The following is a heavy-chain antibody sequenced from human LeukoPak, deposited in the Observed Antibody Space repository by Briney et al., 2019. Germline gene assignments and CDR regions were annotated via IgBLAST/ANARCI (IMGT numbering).Heavy chain of an antibody. CDR3: ARTLYDFWSGYYYDAFDI. Sequence: PGGSLRFSCVASGFTFSTYEMNWVRQAPGRGLEWVSYISGSGGTTYYADSVQGRFTISRDNAKNSLYLQMNSLRAEDTAVYYCARTLYDFWSGYYYDAFDIWGQGTMVTVSS. CDR1: GFTFSTYE. CDR2: ISGSGGTT. V-gene: IGHV3-48*03. J-gene: IGHJ3*02. D-gene: IGHD3-3*01.